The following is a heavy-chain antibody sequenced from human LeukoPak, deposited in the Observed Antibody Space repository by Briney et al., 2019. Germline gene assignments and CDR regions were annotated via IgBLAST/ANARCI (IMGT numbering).Heavy chain of an antibody. Sequence: GGSLRLSCAASGFTFSSYSMNWVRQAPGKGLEWVSSISSSSSYIYYAVSLKGRFTISRDNAKNSLYLQMNSLRAEDTAVYYCAKQTTVTTDGGQWWAFDIWGQGTMVTVSS. J-gene: IGHJ3*02. V-gene: IGHV3-21*01. CDR1: GFTFSSYS. CDR3: AKQTTVTTDGGQWWAFDI. CDR2: ISSSSSYI. D-gene: IGHD4-17*01.